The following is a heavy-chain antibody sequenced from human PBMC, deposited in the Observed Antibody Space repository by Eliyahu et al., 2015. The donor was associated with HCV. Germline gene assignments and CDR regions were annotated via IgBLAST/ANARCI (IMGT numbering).Heavy chain of an antibody. V-gene: IGHV3-49*03. CDR3: TNSGYDYWANWFDP. D-gene: IGHD5-12*01. CDR2: MRSRAFGGTT. CDR1: GFTFGDYA. J-gene: IGHJ5*02. Sequence: EVQLVESGGGLVQPGRSLRLSCTASGFTFGDYAMSWFRQAPGKGLEWGXFMRSRAFGGTTEYAASVKGRFTISSDDSKRIAYLQMNSLKTEDTAVYYCTNSGYDYWANWFDPWGEEPWSPSPQ.